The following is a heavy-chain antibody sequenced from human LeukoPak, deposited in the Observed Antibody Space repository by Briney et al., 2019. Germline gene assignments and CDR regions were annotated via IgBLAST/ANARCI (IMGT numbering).Heavy chain of an antibody. J-gene: IGHJ4*02. V-gene: IGHV4-31*03. CDR3: ARDYEYYYDSSGYYYTAYYFDY. CDR2: IYYSGST. Sequence: SQTLSLTCTVSGASISDAAYYWSWIRQHPGEGLEWIGYIYYSGSTSYFPSLKSRVSISVDTSKNQFSLKLSSVTAADTAVYYCARDYEYYYDSSGYYYTAYYFDYWGQGTLVTVSS. CDR1: GASISDAAYY. D-gene: IGHD3-22*01.